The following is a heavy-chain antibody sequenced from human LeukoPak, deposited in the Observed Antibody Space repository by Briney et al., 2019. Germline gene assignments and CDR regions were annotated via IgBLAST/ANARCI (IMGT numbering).Heavy chain of an antibody. D-gene: IGHD3-10*01. CDR2: ISSGSSYI. J-gene: IGHJ4*02. V-gene: IGHV3-21*01. CDR1: GFTFSSYS. Sequence: PGGSLRLSCAASGFTFSSYSMNWVRQAPGEGLEWVSSISSGSSYIYYADSVKGRFTISRDNAKNSLYLQMNSLRAEDTAVYYCARWGYGSGSYYQDYWGQGTLVTVSS. CDR3: ARWGYGSGSYYQDY.